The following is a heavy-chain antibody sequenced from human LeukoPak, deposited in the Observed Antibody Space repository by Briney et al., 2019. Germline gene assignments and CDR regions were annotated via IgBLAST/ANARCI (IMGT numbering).Heavy chain of an antibody. CDR3: ARWNCGGDCYHDGFDI. CDR2: INRSGRT. J-gene: IGHJ3*02. V-gene: IGHV4-34*01. Sequence: GSLRLSCAASGFTFSSYSMNWIRQPPGKGLQWIGEINRSGRTNYNPSLKSRVTMSVDSSKNQFSLKLSSVTTADTAVYYCARWNCGGDCYHDGFDIWGQGTMVTVSS. CDR1: GFTFSSYS. D-gene: IGHD2-21*02.